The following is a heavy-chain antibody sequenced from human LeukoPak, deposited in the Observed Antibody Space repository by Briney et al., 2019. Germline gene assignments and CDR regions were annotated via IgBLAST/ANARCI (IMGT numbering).Heavy chain of an antibody. D-gene: IGHD3-22*01. CDR2: IKQDGSEK. J-gene: IGHJ3*02. Sequence: PGGSLRLSCAASGFTFSSYWMSWVRQAPGKGLEWVANIKQDGSEKYYVDSVKGRFTISRDNAKNSLYLQMNSLRAEDMALYYCAKDASSGYYNDAFDIWGQGTMVTVSS. CDR1: GFTFSSYW. CDR3: AKDASSGYYNDAFDI. V-gene: IGHV3-7*03.